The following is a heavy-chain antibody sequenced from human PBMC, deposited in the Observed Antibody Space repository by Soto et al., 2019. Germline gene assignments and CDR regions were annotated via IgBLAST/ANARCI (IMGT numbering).Heavy chain of an antibody. D-gene: IGHD5-18*01. Sequence: GGSLRLSCAASGFTFSSYAMHWVRQAPDKGLEWVAVISYDGSNKYYADSVKGRFTISRDNSKNTLYLQMNSLRAEDTAVYYCARDILRLYSYGTSYGMDVWGQGTTVTVSS. CDR2: ISYDGSNK. J-gene: IGHJ6*02. V-gene: IGHV3-30-3*01. CDR1: GFTFSSYA. CDR3: ARDILRLYSYGTSYGMDV.